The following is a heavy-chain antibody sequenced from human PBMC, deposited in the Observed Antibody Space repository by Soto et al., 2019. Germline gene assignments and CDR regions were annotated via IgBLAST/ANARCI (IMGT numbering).Heavy chain of an antibody. J-gene: IGHJ4*02. CDR1: GFTLTRYS. Sequence: AVGSLRLSCAASGFTLTRYSMNWVRQAPGKGLEWVSSISSTTNYIYYGDSMKGRFTISRDNAKNSLYLEMNSLRAEDTAVYYCARESEDLTSNFDYWGQGTLVTVSS. CDR3: ARESEDLTSNFDY. CDR2: ISSTTNYI. V-gene: IGHV3-21*06.